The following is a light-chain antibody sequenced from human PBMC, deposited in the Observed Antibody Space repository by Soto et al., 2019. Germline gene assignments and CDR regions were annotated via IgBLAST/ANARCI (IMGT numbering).Light chain of an antibody. Sequence: DIQMTQSPSTLSASVGDRVTITCRASQSIGSWLAWYQQKPGKAPKLLIYKASSLESGVPSRFSGSGSGTEFTFTISSLQPDDIVSYYCQQYGSYSPWTFGQGTKVEIK. CDR2: KAS. J-gene: IGKJ1*01. CDR3: QQYGSYSPWT. CDR1: QSIGSW. V-gene: IGKV1-5*03.